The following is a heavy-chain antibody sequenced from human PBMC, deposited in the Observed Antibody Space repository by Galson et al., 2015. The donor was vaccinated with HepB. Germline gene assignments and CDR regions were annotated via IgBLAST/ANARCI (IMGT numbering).Heavy chain of an antibody. D-gene: IGHD6-13*01. J-gene: IGHJ3*02. CDR3: ARRGPSGSSRGDAFDI. CDR1: GYTFTSYA. Sequence: SVKVSCKASGYTFTSYAMNWVRQAPGQGLEWMGWINTNTGNPTYAQGFTGRFVFSLDTSVSTAYLQISSLKAEDTAVYYCARRGPSGSSRGDAFDIWGQGTMVTVSS. CDR2: INTNTGNP. V-gene: IGHV7-4-1*02.